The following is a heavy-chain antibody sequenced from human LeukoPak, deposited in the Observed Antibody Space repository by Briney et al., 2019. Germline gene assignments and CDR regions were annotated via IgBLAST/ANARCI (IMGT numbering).Heavy chain of an antibody. V-gene: IGHV4-34*01. J-gene: IGHJ4*02. CDR1: GGSFSGYY. CDR3: ARGVIVGASQAGLDY. D-gene: IGHD1-26*01. CDR2: INHSGST. Sequence: PSETLSLTCAVYGGSFSGYYWSWIRQPPGKGLEWIGEINHSGSTNYNPSLKSRVTISVDTSKNQFSLKLSSVTAADTAVYYCARGVIVGASQAGLDYWGQGTLVTASS.